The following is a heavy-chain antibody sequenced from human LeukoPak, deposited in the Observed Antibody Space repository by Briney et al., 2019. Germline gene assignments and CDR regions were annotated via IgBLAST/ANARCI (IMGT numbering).Heavy chain of an antibody. Sequence: QPGGSLRLSCAASGFTFSSYGMHWVRQAPGKGLEWVAFIRYDGSNKYYADSVKGRFTISRDNSKNTLYLQMNSLRAEDTAVYYCAKFIAAAGTGDFDYWGQGTLVTVSS. D-gene: IGHD6-13*01. CDR3: AKFIAAAGTGDFDY. J-gene: IGHJ4*02. CDR1: GFTFSSYG. V-gene: IGHV3-30*02. CDR2: IRYDGSNK.